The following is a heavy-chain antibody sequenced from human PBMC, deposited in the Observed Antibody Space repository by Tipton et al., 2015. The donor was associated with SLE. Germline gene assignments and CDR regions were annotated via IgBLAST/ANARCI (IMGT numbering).Heavy chain of an antibody. CDR1: LFTFSDYY. CDR3: ARAPGGFCSDGSCYYFDS. J-gene: IGHJ4*02. CDR2: ISTTGTIK. V-gene: IGHV3-11*01. D-gene: IGHD2-15*01. Sequence: SLRLSCEASLFTFSDYYMNWIRQVPGKGLEWLSYISTTGTIKYYADSVKGRFTISRDNAKKSLFLQMNSLGPEDTGTYYCARAPGGFCSDGSCYYFDSWGQGTPVTVSS.